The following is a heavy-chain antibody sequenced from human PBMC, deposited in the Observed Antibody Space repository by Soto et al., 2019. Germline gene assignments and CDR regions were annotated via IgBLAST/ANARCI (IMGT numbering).Heavy chain of an antibody. CDR2: MHQSGTT. CDR1: GGSFNTYY. J-gene: IGHJ4*02. D-gene: IGHD5-18*01. Sequence: SETLSLTCAVYGGSFNTYYWSWIRQSPGKGLEWIGEMHQSGTTNYNPSLKSRVTISVDTSKIQFSLSLRSVTAADTAVYYCASTASVDTATPIGYWGQGTLVTVSS. CDR3: ASTASVDTATPIGY. V-gene: IGHV4-34*01.